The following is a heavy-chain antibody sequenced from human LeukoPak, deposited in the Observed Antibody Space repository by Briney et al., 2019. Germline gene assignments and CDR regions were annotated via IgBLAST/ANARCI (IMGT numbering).Heavy chain of an antibody. J-gene: IGHJ4*02. Sequence: GGSLRLSCAASGFIFNNYAMNWVRQAPGKGLEWVSGISGSGDSTFYADSVNGRFTISRDNSKNTLDLQMNSLRAEDTAVYYCAKSRSSSVSCYNYWGQGTLVTVSS. CDR1: GFIFNNYA. V-gene: IGHV3-23*01. D-gene: IGHD2-2*02. CDR3: AKSRSSSVSCYNY. CDR2: ISGSGDST.